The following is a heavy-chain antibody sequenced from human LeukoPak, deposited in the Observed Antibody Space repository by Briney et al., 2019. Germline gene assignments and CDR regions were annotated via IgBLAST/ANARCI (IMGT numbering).Heavy chain of an antibody. V-gene: IGHV4-61*02. CDR3: ARDGLWAFDI. CDR2: IYTSGNT. Sequence: SETLSLTCTVSGGSISSGRYYWGWIRKPAGKGLEWIGRIYTSGNTSYNTALKSRLTVSVDPSKNQFSLKLRSVTAADTAVYYCARDGLWAFDIWGQGTMVTVSS. CDR1: GGSISSGRYY. J-gene: IGHJ3*02.